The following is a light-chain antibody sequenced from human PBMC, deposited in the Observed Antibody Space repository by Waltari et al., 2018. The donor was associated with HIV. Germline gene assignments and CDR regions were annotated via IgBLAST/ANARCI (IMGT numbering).Light chain of an antibody. Sequence: TQTPSMSGAPGQRVHHSCSGGPSNIGSNSVNWYRQPPGTAPKLLIYSNDQRPSSVPVRFSGSKSATSAFLVISGLQSDDEADYYCATWDDTMSVVFGGGTRLTVL. V-gene: IGLV1-44*01. CDR1: PSNIGSNS. CDR2: SND. CDR3: ATWDDTMSVV. J-gene: IGLJ2*01.